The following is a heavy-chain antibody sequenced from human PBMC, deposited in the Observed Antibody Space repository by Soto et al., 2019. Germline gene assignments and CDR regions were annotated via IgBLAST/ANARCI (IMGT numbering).Heavy chain of an antibody. CDR3: ARDRPTPPDSSSPLSFGYYHGMDV. V-gene: IGHV1-69*13. Sequence: SVKVSCKASGGTFSSYAISWVRQAPGQGLEWMGGIIPIFGTAKYAQKFQGRVTITADESTSTAYMELSSLRSEDTAVYYCARDRPTPPDSSSPLSFGYYHGMDVWGQGTTVPVS. CDR2: IIPIFGTA. D-gene: IGHD6-6*01. J-gene: IGHJ6*02. CDR1: GGTFSSYA.